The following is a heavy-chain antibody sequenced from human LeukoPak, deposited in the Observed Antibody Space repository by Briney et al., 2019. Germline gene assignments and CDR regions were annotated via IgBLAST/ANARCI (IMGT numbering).Heavy chain of an antibody. J-gene: IGHJ6*03. CDR3: TRAVRTPRYFYYYMDV. CDR2: IYTGGTP. D-gene: IGHD2-15*01. Sequence: PGGSLRLSCAASDFTVSTNYIAWVRRAPPKGLEWVSVIYTGGTPYYADSVRGRFIISRDISKNMVYLQINSLRVEDTAVYYCTRAVRTPRYFYYYMDVWGKGTTVIVSS. CDR1: DFTVSTNY. V-gene: IGHV3-53*01.